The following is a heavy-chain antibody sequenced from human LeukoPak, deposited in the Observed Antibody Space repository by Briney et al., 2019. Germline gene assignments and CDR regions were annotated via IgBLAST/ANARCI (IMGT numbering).Heavy chain of an antibody. CDR3: ARAPDYGGID. V-gene: IGHV1-69*04. CDR2: TIPILGIA. CDR1: GGTFSSYA. Sequence: ASVKVSCKASGGTFSSYAISWVRQAPGQGLEWMGRTIPILGIANYAQKFQGRVTITADKSTSTAYMELSSLRSEDTAVYYCARAPDYGGIDWGQGTLVTVSS. J-gene: IGHJ4*02. D-gene: IGHD4-23*01.